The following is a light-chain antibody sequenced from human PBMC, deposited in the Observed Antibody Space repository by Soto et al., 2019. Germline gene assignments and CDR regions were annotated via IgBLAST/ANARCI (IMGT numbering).Light chain of an antibody. CDR1: QGISTY. Sequence: DIQLTQSPSFLSASVGDRVTITCRASQGISTYLAWYLQRPGKAPKLLIYGASTLQSGVPSRFSGSGPGTEFTLAISSLQPEDFRTYHCQRLNSEWYACGQGTKLEIK. J-gene: IGKJ2*01. CDR3: QRLNSEWYA. CDR2: GAS. V-gene: IGKV1-9*01.